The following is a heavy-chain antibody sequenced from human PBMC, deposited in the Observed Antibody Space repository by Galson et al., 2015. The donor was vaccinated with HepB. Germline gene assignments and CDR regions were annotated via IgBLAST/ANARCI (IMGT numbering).Heavy chain of an antibody. CDR2: INPSGGST. J-gene: IGHJ6*02. CDR3: ARRVTVTGPNPYGMDV. D-gene: IGHD4-11*01. Sequence: SVKVSCKASGYTFTSYYMHWVRQAPGQGLEWMGIINPSGGSTSYAQKFQGRVTMTRDTSTSTVYMELSSLRSEDTAVYYCARRVTVTGPNPYGMDVWGQGTTVTVSS. CDR1: GYTFTSYY. V-gene: IGHV1-46*01.